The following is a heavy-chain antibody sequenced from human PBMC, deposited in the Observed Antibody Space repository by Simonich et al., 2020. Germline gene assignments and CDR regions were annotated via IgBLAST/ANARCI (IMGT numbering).Heavy chain of an antibody. CDR3: AREGYSSSAEYFQH. D-gene: IGHD6-13*01. CDR2: ISSSSSYI. Sequence: GGGLVKPGGSLRLSCAASGFTFSSYSMNWVRQAPGKGLEWVSSISSSSSYIYYADSVKGRFTISRDNAKNSLYLQMNRLRAEDTAVYYCAREGYSSSAEYFQHWGQGTLVTVSS. V-gene: IGHV3-21*01. CDR1: GFTFSSYS. J-gene: IGHJ1*01.